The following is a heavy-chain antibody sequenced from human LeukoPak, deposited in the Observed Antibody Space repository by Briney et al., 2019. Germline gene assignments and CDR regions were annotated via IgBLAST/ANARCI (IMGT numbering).Heavy chain of an antibody. CDR3: ALHYGDSPFDY. Sequence: SETLSLTCTVSGYSISSGYYWGWIRQPPGKGLEWIGYIYYSGSTNYNPSLKSRVTISVDTSKNQFSLKLSSVTAADTAVYYCALHYGDSPFDYWGQGTLVTVSS. D-gene: IGHD4-17*01. CDR2: IYYSGST. V-gene: IGHV4-61*01. J-gene: IGHJ4*02. CDR1: GYSISSGYY.